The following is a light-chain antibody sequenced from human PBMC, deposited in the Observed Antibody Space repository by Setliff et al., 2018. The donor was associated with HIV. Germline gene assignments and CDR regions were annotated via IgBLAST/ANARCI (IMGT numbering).Light chain of an antibody. CDR2: DVI. CDR1: NSDIGHYNF. J-gene: IGLJ1*01. Sequence: QSVLTQPASVSASPGQSITISCTGSNSDIGHYNFVSWYQQYPGKAPKLVIYDVIDRPSGVSNRFSGSKSGNTASLTISGLQAADEADYYCSSYTTTKTYVFGSGTKVTVL. CDR3: SSYTTTKTYV. V-gene: IGLV2-14*03.